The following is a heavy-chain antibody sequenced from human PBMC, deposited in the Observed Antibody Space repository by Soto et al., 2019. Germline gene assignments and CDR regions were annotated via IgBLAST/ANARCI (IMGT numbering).Heavy chain of an antibody. J-gene: IGHJ6*02. Sequence: ASVKVSCKASGGTFSSYAISWVRQAPGQGLEWMGGIIPIFGTANYAQKFQGRVTITADESTSTAYMELSSLRSEDTAVYYCARDLGWYHSPYYYYYGMDVWGQGTTVTVS. CDR2: IIPIFGTA. V-gene: IGHV1-69*13. CDR1: GGTFSSYA. D-gene: IGHD6-19*01. CDR3: ARDLGWYHSPYYYYYGMDV.